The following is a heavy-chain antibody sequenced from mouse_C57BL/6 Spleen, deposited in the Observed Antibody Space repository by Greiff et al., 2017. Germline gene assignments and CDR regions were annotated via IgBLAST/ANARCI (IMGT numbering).Heavy chain of an antibody. CDR3: ARRFTTVVAQYCYAMDY. Sequence: QVQLQQPGAELVKPGASVKLSCKASGYTFTSYWMHWVKQRPGRGLEWIGRIDPNSGGTKYNEKFKSKATLTVDKPSSTAYMQLSSLTSEDSAVYYCARRFTTVVAQYCYAMDYWGQGTSVTVSS. D-gene: IGHD1-1*01. J-gene: IGHJ4*01. CDR2: IDPNSGGT. CDR1: GYTFTSYW. V-gene: IGHV1-72*01.